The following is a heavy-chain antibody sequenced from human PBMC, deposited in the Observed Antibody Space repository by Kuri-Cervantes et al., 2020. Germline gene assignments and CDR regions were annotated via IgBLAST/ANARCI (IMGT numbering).Heavy chain of an antibody. CDR3: ARDRRYYDSSGYYVGDGMDV. CDR2: IYSGSST. CDR1: GGSFSGYY. Sequence: GESLKISCAVYGGSFSGYYWSWIRQAPGKGLEWVSVIYSGSSTYYADSVKGRFTISRDNAKNTLYLQMNSLRAEDTAVYYCARDRRYYDSSGYYVGDGMDVWGQGTTVTVSS. J-gene: IGHJ6*02. V-gene: IGHV3-53*01. D-gene: IGHD3-22*01.